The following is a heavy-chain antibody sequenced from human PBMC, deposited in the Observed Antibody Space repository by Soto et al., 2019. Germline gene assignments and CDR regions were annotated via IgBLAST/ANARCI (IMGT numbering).Heavy chain of an antibody. CDR3: ARGAVVNFDS. CDR2: IYRSGST. D-gene: IGHD3-22*01. CDR1: GGSISSGGSS. V-gene: IGHV4-30-2*01. Sequence: SETLSLTCAVSGGSISSGGSSLTWIRQPPGKGLEWIGYIYRSGSTYYNPSLKSRVTISVDRSKNQFSLKLTSVTAADTAVYYCARGAVVNFDSWGQGTLVTVSS. J-gene: IGHJ4*02.